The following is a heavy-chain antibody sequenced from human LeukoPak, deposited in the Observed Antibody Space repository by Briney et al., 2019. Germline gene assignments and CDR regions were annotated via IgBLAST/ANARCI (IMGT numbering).Heavy chain of an antibody. CDR3: ARDQFYRGFSYYYYMDV. V-gene: IGHV3-21*01. J-gene: IGHJ6*03. Sequence: GGSLRLSCAASGFTFSRYSMNWVRQGPGKGLEWVSFISTSSSYIYYADSVKGRFTISRDNAKNSLYLQMNSLRAEDTAVYYCARDQFYRGFSYYYYMDVWGKGPTVTVSS. CDR1: GFTFSRYS. CDR2: ISTSSSYI. D-gene: IGHD2/OR15-2a*01.